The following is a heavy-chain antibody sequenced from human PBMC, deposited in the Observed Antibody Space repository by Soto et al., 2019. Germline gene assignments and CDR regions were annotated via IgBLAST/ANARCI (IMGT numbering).Heavy chain of an antibody. CDR2: ISAYNGNT. CDR1: GYTFTSYG. D-gene: IGHD3-3*01. Sequence: ASVKVSCKASGYTFTSYGISWVRQAPGQGLEWMGWISAYNGNTNYAQKLQGRVTMTTDTSTSTAYMELRSLRSDDTAVYYCARDLGVRTYYDFWSGFYWFDPWGQRTLVTVSS. CDR3: ARDLGVRTYYDFWSGFYWFDP. J-gene: IGHJ5*02. V-gene: IGHV1-18*01.